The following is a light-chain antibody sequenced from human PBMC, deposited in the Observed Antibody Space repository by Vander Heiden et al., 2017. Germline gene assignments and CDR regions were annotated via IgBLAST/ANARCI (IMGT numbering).Light chain of an antibody. CDR2: AAS. CDR1: QSISSY. Sequence: DIQTPQSPSSPSASVAARVTITCRASQSISSYLNWYQQKPGKAPRLLIYAASSMQSGVPARFSGSGSGTDFTLTISSLEPEDFATYYCQQSCSTPHTFGQGTKLEIK. J-gene: IGKJ2*01. V-gene: IGKV1-39*01. CDR3: QQSCSTPHT.